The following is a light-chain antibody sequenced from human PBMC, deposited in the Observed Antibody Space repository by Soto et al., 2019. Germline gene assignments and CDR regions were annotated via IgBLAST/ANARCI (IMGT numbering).Light chain of an antibody. J-gene: IGKJ3*01. V-gene: IGKV1-12*01. CDR1: QAISGW. CDR2: AAS. CDR3: QQANSFPFT. Sequence: DIQMTQSPSSVSASVGDRVTITCRASQAISGWLAWYQQKPGKAPNLLIYAASHLHSGVPSRFSGSGSGTDFTLNISSLQPEDFATYYCQQANSFPFTFGPGTKVDIK.